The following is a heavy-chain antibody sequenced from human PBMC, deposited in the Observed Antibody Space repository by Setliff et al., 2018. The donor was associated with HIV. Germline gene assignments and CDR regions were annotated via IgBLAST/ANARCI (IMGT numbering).Heavy chain of an antibody. Sequence: SETLSLTCSVSGGSVSSSSHYWGWIRQPAGKGLGWIGSIYYSGSTYYNPSLKSRLTISVDTSKNQFSLKLNLVTAAGTAVYYCAMTRGYTYGYMDSWAQGTQVTVSS. D-gene: IGHD5-18*01. V-gene: IGHV4-39*01. CDR2: IYYSGST. CDR1: GGSVSSSSHY. CDR3: AMTRGYTYGYMDS. J-gene: IGHJ4*02.